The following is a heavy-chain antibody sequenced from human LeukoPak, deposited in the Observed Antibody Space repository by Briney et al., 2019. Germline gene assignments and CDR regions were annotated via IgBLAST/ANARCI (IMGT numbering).Heavy chain of an antibody. CDR1: GYSFTGYY. CDR3: ARGGLRVMVYRLYYMDV. V-gene: IGHV1-2*02. D-gene: IGHD2-8*01. CDR2: INPNSGDT. Sequence: ASVKVSCRASGYSFTGYYMHWVRQAPGQGLEWMGWINPNSGDTKYAQKFQGRVTMTRDTSISTAYMELTRLRSDDTAVYYCARGGLRVMVYRLYYMDVWGKGTTVTVSS. J-gene: IGHJ6*03.